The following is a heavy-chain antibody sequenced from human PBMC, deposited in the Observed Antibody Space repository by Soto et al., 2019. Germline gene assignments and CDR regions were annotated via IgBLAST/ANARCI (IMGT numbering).Heavy chain of an antibody. Sequence: SETLSLTCNVSGGSMRNYYWTWIRQPPGKGLEWIGYIFDSETTNYSPSLKSRATISVDTSKNHFSLNLSSVTTADTAVYYCAGMGFTVFGEHVPNFYFHGMDLWGQGTTVTVSS. CDR3: AGMGFTVFGEHVPNFYFHGMDL. D-gene: IGHD3-3*01. CDR2: IFDSETT. V-gene: IGHV4-59*01. CDR1: GGSMRNYY. J-gene: IGHJ6*02.